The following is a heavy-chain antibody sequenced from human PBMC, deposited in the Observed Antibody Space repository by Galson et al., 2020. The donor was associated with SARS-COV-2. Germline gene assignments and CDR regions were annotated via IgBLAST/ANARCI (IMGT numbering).Heavy chain of an antibody. CDR1: GDSVSSNSAA. J-gene: IGHJ3*02. CDR2: TYYRSQWST. V-gene: IGHV6-1*01. Sequence: SQTLSLTSAISGDSVSSNSAAWNWIRQSPSRGLEWLGRTYYRSQWSTDYAVSVKSRITINPDTSKNQFSLQLNSVTPEDTAIYYCAGRVAGAGSLHIWGQGTMVIVSS. D-gene: IGHD6-13*01. CDR3: AGRVAGAGSLHI.